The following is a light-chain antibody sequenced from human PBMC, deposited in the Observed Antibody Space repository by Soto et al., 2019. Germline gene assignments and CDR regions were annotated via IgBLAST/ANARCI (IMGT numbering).Light chain of an antibody. J-gene: IGKJ1*01. V-gene: IGKV1-5*03. Sequence: DIQITQSPSTLFYSVLDRVTITFRASQSIDYWLAWYQQKPGKAPKVLIYKASSLESGVPARFSGSGSGTEFTLTISSLQSEDFAVYYCQQYNNWPRTFGQGTKVDIK. CDR2: KAS. CDR3: QQYNNWPRT. CDR1: QSIDYW.